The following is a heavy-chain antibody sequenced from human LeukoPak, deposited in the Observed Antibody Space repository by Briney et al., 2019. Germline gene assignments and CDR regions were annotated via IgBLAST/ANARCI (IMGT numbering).Heavy chain of an antibody. D-gene: IGHD4-17*01. CDR1: GYSISSGYY. CDR2: IYHSGST. V-gene: IGHV4-38-2*02. Sequence: SETLSLTCTVSGYSISSGYYWGWIRQPPGKGLEWIGSIYHSGSTYYNPSLKSRVTISVDTSKNQFSLKLSSVTAADTAVYYCARGDYGDYGEWFDPWGQGTLVTVSS. CDR3: ARGDYGDYGEWFDP. J-gene: IGHJ5*02.